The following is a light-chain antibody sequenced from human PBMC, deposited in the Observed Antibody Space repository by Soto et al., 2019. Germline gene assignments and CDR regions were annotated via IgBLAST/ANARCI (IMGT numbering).Light chain of an antibody. Sequence: QSVLTQPPSASGSPGQSVTISCTGTSSDFGGYNYVSWYQQHPGKAHKLMIYEVSKRPSGVPDRFSGSKSGNTASLTVFGLQAEDEADYYCSSYAGSNNVVVFGTGTKVTVL. CDR1: SSDFGGYNY. J-gene: IGLJ1*01. CDR3: SSYAGSNNVVV. V-gene: IGLV2-8*01. CDR2: EVS.